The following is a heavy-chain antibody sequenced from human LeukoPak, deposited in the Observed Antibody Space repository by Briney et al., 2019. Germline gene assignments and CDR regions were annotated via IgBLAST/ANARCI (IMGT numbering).Heavy chain of an antibody. CDR2: ISSSSSYI. Sequence: GGSLRLSCAASGFTFSSYSMNWVRQAPGKGLEWVSSISSSSSYIYYADSVKGQFTISRDNAKNSLYLQMNSLRAEDTAVYYCARDSMVRGVMSYWGQGTLVTVSS. CDR3: ARDSMVRGVMSY. CDR1: GFTFSSYS. D-gene: IGHD3-10*01. V-gene: IGHV3-21*01. J-gene: IGHJ4*02.